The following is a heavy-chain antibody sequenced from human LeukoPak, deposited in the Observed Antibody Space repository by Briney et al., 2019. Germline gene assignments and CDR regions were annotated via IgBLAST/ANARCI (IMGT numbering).Heavy chain of an antibody. CDR2: IYTTGST. D-gene: IGHD3-10*01. Sequence: SETLSLTCTVSGGSISSGSYYWSWIRQSAGKGLEWIGRIYTTGSTNYNPSLKSRVTISVDTSKNQFSLKVNSVTAADTAVYYCARGAAVRGVIPSYWYFDLWGRGTLVTVSS. CDR3: ARGAAVRGVIPSYWYFDL. CDR1: GGSISSGSYY. J-gene: IGHJ2*01. V-gene: IGHV4-61*02.